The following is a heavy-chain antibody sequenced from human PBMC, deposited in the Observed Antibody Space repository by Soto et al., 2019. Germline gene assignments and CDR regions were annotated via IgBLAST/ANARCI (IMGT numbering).Heavy chain of an antibody. D-gene: IGHD3-9*01. CDR1: GFTFSSYA. CDR3: AKGTNYDILTGYVGY. Sequence: EVQLLESEGGLVQPGGSLRLSCAASGFTFSSYAMSWVRQAPGKGLEWVSAISGSGGSTYYADSVKGRFTISRDNSKNTLYLQMNSLRAEDTAVYYCAKGTNYDILTGYVGYWGQGTLVTVSS. V-gene: IGHV3-23*01. CDR2: ISGSGGST. J-gene: IGHJ4*02.